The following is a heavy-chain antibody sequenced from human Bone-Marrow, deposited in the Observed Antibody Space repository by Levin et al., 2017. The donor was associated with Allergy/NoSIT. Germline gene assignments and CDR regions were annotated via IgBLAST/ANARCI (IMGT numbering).Heavy chain of an antibody. V-gene: IGHV4-31*03. CDR2: IFHTGNT. J-gene: IGHJ4*02. D-gene: IGHD3-16*01. CDR1: SDALTSGGYC. CDR3: ARGTLGGPFDH. Sequence: SETLSLTCTVSSDALTSGGYCWTWLRQDPGKGLEWIGYIFHTGNTYYNPSLESRLTISVDTSKNQFFLKLNSVTVADTAIYYCARGTLGGPFDHWGRGALVTVSS.